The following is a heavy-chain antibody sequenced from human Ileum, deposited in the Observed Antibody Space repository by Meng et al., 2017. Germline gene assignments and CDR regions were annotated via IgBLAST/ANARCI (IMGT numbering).Heavy chain of an antibody. CDR3: AREQDGFDF. V-gene: IGHV3-30*04. J-gene: IGHJ3*01. CDR2: IWHGECGK. CDR1: GLTINREI. Sequence: GESLKISCAASGLTINREIMHWVRQAPGKGLEWVAIIWHGECGKRIADSVKGRFTISRDTSKNTLHLPMNSLRPEDTAVYYCAREQDGFDFWGQGTMVTVSS.